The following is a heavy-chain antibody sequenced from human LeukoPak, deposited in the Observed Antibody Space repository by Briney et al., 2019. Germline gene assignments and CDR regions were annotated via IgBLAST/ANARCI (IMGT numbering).Heavy chain of an antibody. CDR3: ARGGSYLSAFDI. CDR1: GFTVRNNY. CDR2: IYSGGST. V-gene: IGHV3-53*01. D-gene: IGHD1-26*01. Sequence: GGSLRLSCAASGFTVRNNYMSWVRQAPGKGLEWVSLIYSGGSTYYADSVRGRFTISRDNSKNTLYLQMNSLRAEDTAVYYCARGGSYLSAFDIWGQGTMVTVSS. J-gene: IGHJ3*02.